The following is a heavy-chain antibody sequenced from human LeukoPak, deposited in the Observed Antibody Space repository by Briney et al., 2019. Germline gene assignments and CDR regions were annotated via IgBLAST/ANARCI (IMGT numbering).Heavy chain of an antibody. CDR2: ISSSSSYI. V-gene: IGHV3-21*01. CDR3: ARSAYCGGDCYSGLYYYMDV. CDR1: GFTFSSYS. Sequence: TGGSLRLSCAASGFTFSSYSMNWVRQAPGKGLQWVSSISSSSSYIYYADSVKGRFTISRDNAKNSLYLQMNSLRAEDTAVYYCARSAYCGGDCYSGLYYYMDVWGKGTTVTVSS. J-gene: IGHJ6*03. D-gene: IGHD2-21*01.